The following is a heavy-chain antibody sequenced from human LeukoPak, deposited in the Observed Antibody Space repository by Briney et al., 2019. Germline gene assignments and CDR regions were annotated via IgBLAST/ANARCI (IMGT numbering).Heavy chain of an antibody. CDR1: GFTFKDYA. D-gene: IGHD5-18*01. CDR3: AKDIGERGYKDY. V-gene: IGHV3-43*02. CDR2: ISGDGGTT. J-gene: IGHJ4*02. Sequence: GGSLRLSCAASGFTFKDYAMHGVRQAPGKGLEWVSLISGDGGTTFYADSVKGRFTISRDNSKNSLYLQMNSLRTEDTAFYYCAKDIGERGYKDYWGQGTLVTVSS.